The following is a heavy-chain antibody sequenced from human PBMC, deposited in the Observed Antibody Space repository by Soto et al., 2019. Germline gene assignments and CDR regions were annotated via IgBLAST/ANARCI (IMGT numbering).Heavy chain of an antibody. CDR2: ISYSGST. V-gene: IGHV4-39*01. J-gene: IGHJ5*02. Sequence: PSETLSLTCAVSGGSISSSRDFWGWFRQPPGMGLEWIGSISYSGSTYYNPFLKSRVTVSVDTSKNQFSLTLSSVTAADTAVYYCATGPSACTWFDPWGQGILVTVSS. CDR3: ATGPSACTWFDP. CDR1: GGSISSSRDF.